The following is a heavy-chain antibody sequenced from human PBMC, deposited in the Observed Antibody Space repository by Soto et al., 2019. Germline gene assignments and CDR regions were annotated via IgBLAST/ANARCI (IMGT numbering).Heavy chain of an antibody. Sequence: SETLSLTCAVYGGSFSGYYWSWIRQPPGKGLEWIGEINHSGSTNYNPSLKSRVTISVDTSKNQFSLKLSSVTAADTAVYYCARGPPFWSGYRNWFDPWGQGTLVTVSS. CDR1: GGSFSGYY. D-gene: IGHD3-3*01. J-gene: IGHJ5*02. V-gene: IGHV4-34*01. CDR2: INHSGST. CDR3: ARGPPFWSGYRNWFDP.